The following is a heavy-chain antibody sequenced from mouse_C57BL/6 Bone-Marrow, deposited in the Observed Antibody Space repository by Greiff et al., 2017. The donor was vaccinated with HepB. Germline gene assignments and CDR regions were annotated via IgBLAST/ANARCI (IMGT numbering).Heavy chain of an antibody. J-gene: IGHJ4*01. CDR3: ARDASLLSYAMDY. V-gene: IGHV5-16*01. CDR1: GFTFSDYY. CDR2: INYDGSST. Sequence: EVKLVESEGGLVQPGSSMKLSCTASGFTFSDYYMAWVRQVPEKGLEWVANINYDGSSTYYLDSLKSRFIISRDNAKNILYLQMSSLKSEDTATYYCARDASLLSYAMDYWGQGTSVTVSS. D-gene: IGHD2-1*01.